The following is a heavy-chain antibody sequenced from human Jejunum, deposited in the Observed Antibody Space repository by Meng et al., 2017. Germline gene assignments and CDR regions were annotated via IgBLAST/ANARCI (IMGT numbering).Heavy chain of an antibody. CDR3: ARGELLWDY. J-gene: IGHJ4*02. CDR2: MDYRGST. D-gene: IGHD2-2*01. CDR1: GGPMRSGEYF. V-gene: IGHV4-30-4*01. Sequence: RRGAAPGLVEPYQALSLTWPVFGGPMRSGEYFWSWIRQPPGKGLEWIGYMDYRGSTFYTPSLKSRVTISVDTSKNQFSLKLSSVTAADTAVYFCARGELLWDYWGQGTLVTVSS.